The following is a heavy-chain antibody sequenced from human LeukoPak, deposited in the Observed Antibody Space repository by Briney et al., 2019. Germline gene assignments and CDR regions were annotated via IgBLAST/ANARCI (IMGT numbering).Heavy chain of an antibody. D-gene: IGHD3-22*01. CDR2: ISGSGGST. Sequence: GGSLRLSCAASGFTFSSYAMSWVRQAPGKGLEWVSAISGSGGSTYYADSVKGRFTISRDNSKNTLYLQMNSLRAEDTAVYYCAKSSGYYYDSSGYVPFDYWGQGTPVTVSS. CDR3: AKSSGYYYDSSGYVPFDY. J-gene: IGHJ4*02. V-gene: IGHV3-23*01. CDR1: GFTFSSYA.